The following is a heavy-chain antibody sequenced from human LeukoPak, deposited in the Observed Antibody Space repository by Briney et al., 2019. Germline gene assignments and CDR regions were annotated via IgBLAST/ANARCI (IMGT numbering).Heavy chain of an antibody. Sequence: PSETLSLTCTVSGGSIRSSSYYWGWIRQPPGKGLEWIGSIYYSGSTYYNPSLKSRVTISVDTSKNQFSLKLSSVTAADTAVYYCARVPGYYFDYWGQGTLVTVSS. V-gene: IGHV4-39*07. CDR3: ARVPGYYFDY. D-gene: IGHD3-10*01. CDR1: GGSIRSSSYY. J-gene: IGHJ4*02. CDR2: IYYSGST.